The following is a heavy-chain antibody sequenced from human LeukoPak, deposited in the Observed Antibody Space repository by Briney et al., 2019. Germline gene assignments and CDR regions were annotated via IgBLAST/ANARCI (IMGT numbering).Heavy chain of an antibody. CDR2: ISSRGTTT. V-gene: IGHV3-48*03. CDR3: ARLYSSSSGLRASDY. Sequence: GGSLRLSCAASGFTFSSYEMNWVRQAPGKRLEWVSYISSRGTTTYYADSVKGRFTISRDDAKNSLYLHMNSLRVEDTAVYYCARLYSSSSGLRASDYWGQGTLVTVSS. D-gene: IGHD6-6*01. J-gene: IGHJ4*02. CDR1: GFTFSSYE.